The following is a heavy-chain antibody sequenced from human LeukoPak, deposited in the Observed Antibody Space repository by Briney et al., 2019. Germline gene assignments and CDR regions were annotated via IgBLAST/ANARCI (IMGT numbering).Heavy chain of an antibody. Sequence: ASVKVSCKASGYTFTSYDINWVQQATGQGLEWMGWMNPNSGNTGYAQKFQGRVTMTRNSSITTAYMELSSLRSEDTAVYYCARRHGRCSDGSCYYPDYWGQGTLVTVSS. V-gene: IGHV1-8*01. CDR2: MNPNSGNT. J-gene: IGHJ4*02. D-gene: IGHD2-15*01. CDR1: GYTFTSYD. CDR3: ARRHGRCSDGSCYYPDY.